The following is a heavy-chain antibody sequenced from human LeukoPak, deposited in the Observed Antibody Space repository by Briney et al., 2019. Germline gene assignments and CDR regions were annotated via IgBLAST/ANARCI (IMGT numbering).Heavy chain of an antibody. J-gene: IGHJ4*02. V-gene: IGHV4-59*01. CDR2: IYYSGST. CDR3: ARDVAVAGQFDY. Sequence: SVTLSLTCTVSGGSISSYYWSWIRQPPGKGLEWIGYIYYSGSTNYNPSLKSRVTISVDTSKNQFSLKLSSVTAADTAVYYCARDVAVAGQFDYWGQGTLVTVS. CDR1: GGSISSYY. D-gene: IGHD6-19*01.